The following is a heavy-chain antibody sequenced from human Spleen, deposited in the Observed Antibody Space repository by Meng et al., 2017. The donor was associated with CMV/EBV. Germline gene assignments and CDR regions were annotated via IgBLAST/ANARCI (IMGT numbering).Heavy chain of an antibody. D-gene: IGHD6-6*01. V-gene: IGHV3-53*01. CDR3: ARMGSEYSSSSGLDY. J-gene: IGHJ4*02. Sequence: GESLKISCAASGFTFSTYIMNWVRQAPGKGLEWVSVLYSGGSTLYADSVKGRFTISRDNSKNTLHLQMNSLRTEDTAVYYCARMGSEYSSSSGLDYWGQGTLVTVSS. CDR1: GFTFSTYI. CDR2: LYSGGST.